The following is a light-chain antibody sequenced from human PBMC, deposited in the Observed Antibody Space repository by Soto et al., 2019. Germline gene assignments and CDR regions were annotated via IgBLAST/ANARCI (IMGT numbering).Light chain of an antibody. CDR3: QQYDSSPLT. J-gene: IGKJ4*01. Sequence: EIVMTQSPATLSVSPGERATLSCGATQSVRSSHLAWYQQKPGQAPRLLIYGASSRATGIPDRFSGSGSGADFTLTISRLEPEDFAVYYCQQYDSSPLTFGGGTKVDIK. V-gene: IGKV3-20*01. CDR2: GAS. CDR1: QSVRSSH.